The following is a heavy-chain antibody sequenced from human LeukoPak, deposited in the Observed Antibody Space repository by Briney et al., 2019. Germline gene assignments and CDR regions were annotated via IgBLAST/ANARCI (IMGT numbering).Heavy chain of an antibody. D-gene: IGHD2-2*01. CDR1: GFTFSSYG. Sequence: PGGSLRLSCAASGFTFSSYGMHWVRQAPGKGPEWVAFIRYDGSNKYYADSVKGRFTISRDNSKNTLYLQMNSLRAEDTAVYYCAKDLGYCSSTSCYGYFDYWGQGTLVTVSS. CDR3: AKDLGYCSSTSCYGYFDY. CDR2: IRYDGSNK. V-gene: IGHV3-30*02. J-gene: IGHJ4*02.